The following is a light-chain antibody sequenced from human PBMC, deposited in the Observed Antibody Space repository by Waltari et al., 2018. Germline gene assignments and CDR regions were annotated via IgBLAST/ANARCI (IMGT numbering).Light chain of an antibody. CDR3: QSADSSGTYEV. CDR1: ALPKQF. CDR2: KDT. Sequence: SYELTQPPSVSVSPGQTARITCSGDALPKQFAYWYQQKPGQAPVVVIYKDTERPSGIPGRFSGSSSGTTVTLTISGVQAEDEADYYCQSADSSGTYEVFGTGTKVIVL. J-gene: IGLJ1*01. V-gene: IGLV3-25*03.